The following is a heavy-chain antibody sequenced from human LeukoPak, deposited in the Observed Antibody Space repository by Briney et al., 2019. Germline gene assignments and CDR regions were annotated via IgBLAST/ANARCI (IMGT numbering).Heavy chain of an antibody. V-gene: IGHV3-33*01. J-gene: IGHJ4*02. Sequence: PGGSLRLSCAASGFTFSSYGMHWFRQAPGKGLEWVAVIWYDGSNKYYADSVKGRFTISRDNSKNTLYLQMNSLRAEDTAVYYCARNRVTMQQLAPFDYWGQGTLVTVSS. CDR3: ARNRVTMQQLAPFDY. CDR1: GFTFSSYG. CDR2: IWYDGSNK. D-gene: IGHD6-13*01.